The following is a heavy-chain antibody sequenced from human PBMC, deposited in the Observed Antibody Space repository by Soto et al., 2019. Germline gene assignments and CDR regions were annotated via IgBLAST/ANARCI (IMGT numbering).Heavy chain of an antibody. D-gene: IGHD6-13*01. CDR3: ASTIAAATDVRNWFDP. CDR1: GGSFSGYY. Sequence: LSLTCAVYGGSFSGYYWSWIRQPPGKGLEWIGEINHSGSTNYNPSLKSRVTISVDTSKNQFSLKLSSVTAADTAVYYCASTIAAATDVRNWFDPWGQGTLVTVSS. J-gene: IGHJ5*02. CDR2: INHSGST. V-gene: IGHV4-34*01.